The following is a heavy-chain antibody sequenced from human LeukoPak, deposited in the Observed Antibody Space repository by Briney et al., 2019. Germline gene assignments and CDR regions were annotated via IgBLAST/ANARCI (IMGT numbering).Heavy chain of an antibody. CDR3: ARVATYYFDSSGYST. J-gene: IGHJ5*02. Sequence: ASVKVSCKASGYTFTSYGISWVRQAPGQGLEWMGWISAYNGNTNYAQKLQGRVTMTTDTSTSTAYTELRSLRSDDTAVYYCARVATYYFDSSGYSTWGQGTLVTVSS. D-gene: IGHD3-22*01. V-gene: IGHV1-18*01. CDR2: ISAYNGNT. CDR1: GYTFTSYG.